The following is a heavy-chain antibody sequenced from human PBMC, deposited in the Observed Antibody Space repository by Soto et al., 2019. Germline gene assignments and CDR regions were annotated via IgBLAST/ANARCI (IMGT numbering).Heavy chain of an antibody. CDR3: AAATIGGRFES. CDR1: GFTFTTSA. Sequence: QMQSVQSGPEVKKPGNSVKVSCKASGFTFTTSAVQWVRQARGQRLEWIGWIVVDSGNTDYAQQFQERVTFTRDMSTSTAYMELSGLTSDDTAVYYCAAATIGGRFESWGQGTLVTVSS. V-gene: IGHV1-58*01. CDR2: IVVDSGNT. D-gene: IGHD3-16*01. J-gene: IGHJ4*02.